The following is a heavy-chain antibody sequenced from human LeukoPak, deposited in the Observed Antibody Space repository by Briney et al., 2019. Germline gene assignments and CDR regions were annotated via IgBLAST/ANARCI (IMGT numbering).Heavy chain of an antibody. CDR2: INPNSGGT. V-gene: IGHV1-2*02. CDR1: GYTFTGYY. D-gene: IGHD5-18*01. J-gene: IGHJ3*02. CDR3: AREWIQLWADAFDI. Sequence: ASVKVSCKASGYTFTGYYMHWVRQAPGQGLEWMGWINPNSGGTNYAQKFQGRVTMTRDTSISTAYMELSRLRSDDTAVYYCAREWIQLWADAFDIWGHGTMVTVSS.